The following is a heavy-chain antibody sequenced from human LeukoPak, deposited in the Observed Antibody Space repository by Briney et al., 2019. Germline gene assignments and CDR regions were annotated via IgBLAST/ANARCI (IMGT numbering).Heavy chain of an antibody. J-gene: IGHJ4*02. D-gene: IGHD3-22*01. CDR3: ARVATYYHDSSGYIDY. Sequence: SETLSLTCTVSGGSISSYYWSWIRQPPGKGLEWIGYIYYSGSTNYNPSLKSRVTISVDTSKNQFSLKLSSVTAADTAVYYCARVATYYHDSSGYIDYWGQGTLVTVSS. V-gene: IGHV4-59*01. CDR1: GGSISSYY. CDR2: IYYSGST.